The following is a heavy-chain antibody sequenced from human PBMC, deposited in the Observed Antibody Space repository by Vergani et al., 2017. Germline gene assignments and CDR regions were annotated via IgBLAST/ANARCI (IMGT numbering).Heavy chain of an antibody. CDR2: LTASGSGI. V-gene: IGHV3-23*01. D-gene: IGHD3-10*01. Sequence: EVQLLESGGRLVQPGGSLRLSCVASGFAFSRYAMSWVRQAPGKGLEWVSGLTASGSGISYADSVRGRFTISRDNSKNTLYLQMNSLRAEDTAVYYCAKEIPNRPYGSPGPLYYYGMDVWGQGTTVTVSS. CDR1: GFAFSRYA. CDR3: AKEIPNRPYGSPGPLYYYGMDV. J-gene: IGHJ6*02.